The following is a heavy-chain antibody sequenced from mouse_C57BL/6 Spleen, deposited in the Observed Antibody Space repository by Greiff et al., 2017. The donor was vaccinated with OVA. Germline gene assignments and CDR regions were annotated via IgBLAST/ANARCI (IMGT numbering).Heavy chain of an antibody. V-gene: IGHV1-82*01. CDR3: ARSDYSKDY. J-gene: IGHJ2*01. CDR1: GYAFSSSW. Sequence: VKLVESGPELVKPGASVKISCKASGYAFSSSWMHWVKQRPGTGLEWIGRIYPGDGDTNYNGKFKGKATLTADTTSSTAYMQLISLTAEDSAVYFCARSDYSKDYWGQGTTLTVSS. CDR2: IYPGDGDT. D-gene: IGHD2-5*01.